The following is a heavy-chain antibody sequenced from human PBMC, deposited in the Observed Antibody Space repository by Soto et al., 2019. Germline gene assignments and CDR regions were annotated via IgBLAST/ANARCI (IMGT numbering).Heavy chain of an antibody. CDR3: ARDLAGLTTVLYYYGMDV. Sequence: ASVKVSCKASGYTFTSYYMHWVRQAPGQGLEWMGTINPSGGSTSYAQKFQDRVTMTRDTSTSTVYMEESSLRSEDTAVYYCARDLAGLTTVLYYYGMDVWGQGTTVTVSS. CDR1: GYTFTSYY. J-gene: IGHJ6*02. CDR2: INPSGGST. D-gene: IGHD4-4*01. V-gene: IGHV1-46*01.